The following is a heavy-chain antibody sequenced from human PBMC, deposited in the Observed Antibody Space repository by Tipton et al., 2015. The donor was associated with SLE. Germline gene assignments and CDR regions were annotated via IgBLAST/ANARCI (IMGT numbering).Heavy chain of an antibody. CDR2: IYQSGGT. D-gene: IGHD6-6*01. V-gene: IGHV4-59*12. CDR3: ARGLTYSSSSYYYYYYMDV. CDR1: GASISSSY. J-gene: IGHJ6*03. Sequence: TLSLTCNVSGASISSSYLSWIRQPPGKGLEWIGHIYQSGGTYYNPSLKGRVTISVDTSKNQFSLKLRSVTAADTAVYYCARGLTYSSSSYYYYYYMDVWGKGTTVTVSS.